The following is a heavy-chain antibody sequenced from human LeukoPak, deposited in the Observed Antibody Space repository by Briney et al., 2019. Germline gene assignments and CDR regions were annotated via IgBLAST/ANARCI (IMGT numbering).Heavy chain of an antibody. J-gene: IGHJ5*02. CDR2: ITRDGSNT. CDR3: AKGGYASCFDP. V-gene: IGHV3-23*01. Sequence: GGSLRLSCEASGFTFSEHSMSWVRQAPGKGLEWVSTITRDGSNTYYTDSVEGRFTISRDNSKNTLYLEMNTLRAEDTAVYYCAKGGYASCFDPWGQGTQVTVSS. D-gene: IGHD2-15*01. CDR1: GFTFSEHS.